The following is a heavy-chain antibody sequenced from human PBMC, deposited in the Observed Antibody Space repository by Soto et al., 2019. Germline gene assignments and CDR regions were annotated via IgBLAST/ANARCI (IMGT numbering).Heavy chain of an antibody. CDR1: GGSISSYY. Sequence: QVQLQESGPGLVKPSETLSLTCTVSGGSISSYYWSWIRQPPGKGLEWIGYIYYSGSTNYNPSLKSRVTISVDTSKNQFSLKLSSVTAADTAVYYCARVESSGSSQSPAFDYWGQGTLVTVSS. J-gene: IGHJ4*02. D-gene: IGHD1-26*01. V-gene: IGHV4-59*01. CDR2: IYYSGST. CDR3: ARVESSGSSQSPAFDY.